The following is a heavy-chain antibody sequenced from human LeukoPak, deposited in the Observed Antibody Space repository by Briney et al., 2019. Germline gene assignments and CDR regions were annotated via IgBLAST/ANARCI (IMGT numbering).Heavy chain of an antibody. CDR2: ISSNGGRT. D-gene: IGHD5-18*01. Sequence: GGSLTLSCSASGFTFSSYAMHWLRQARGKGVEYVSSISSNGGRTYYADSVKGRFTTSRDNSKNTLYLQMSSLRAEDTAVYYCVKGFDTAMAYFDYWGQGTLVTVSS. CDR1: GFTFSSYA. CDR3: VKGFDTAMAYFDY. V-gene: IGHV3-64D*09. J-gene: IGHJ4*02.